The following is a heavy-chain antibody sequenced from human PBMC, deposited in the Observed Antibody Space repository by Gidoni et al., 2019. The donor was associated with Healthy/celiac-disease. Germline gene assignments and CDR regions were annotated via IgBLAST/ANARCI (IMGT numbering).Heavy chain of an antibody. CDR1: GFTFSSYG. D-gene: IGHD6-13*01. J-gene: IGHJ4*02. CDR3: AKDKGSSWFHY. Sequence: QVQLVESGGGVVQPGRSLRLSCSASGFTFSSYGMHWVRQAPGKGLEWVAVISYDGSNKYYADSVKGRFTISRDNSKNTLYLQINSLRAEDTAVYYCAKDKGSSWFHYWGQGTLVTVSS. V-gene: IGHV3-30*18. CDR2: ISYDGSNK.